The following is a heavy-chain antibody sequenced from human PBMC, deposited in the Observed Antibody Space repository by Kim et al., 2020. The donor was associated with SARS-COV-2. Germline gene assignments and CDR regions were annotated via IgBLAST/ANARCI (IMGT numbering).Heavy chain of an antibody. CDR1: GGTFSSYA. V-gene: IGHV1-69*13. CDR3: AREARTYYGSGSYSLDAFDI. Sequence: SVKVSCKASGGTFSSYAISWVRQAPGQGLEWMGGIIPIFGTANYAQKFQGRVTITADESTSTAYMELSSLRSEDTAVYYCAREARTYYGSGSYSLDAFDIWGQGTMVTVSS. CDR2: IIPIFGTA. D-gene: IGHD3-10*01. J-gene: IGHJ3*02.